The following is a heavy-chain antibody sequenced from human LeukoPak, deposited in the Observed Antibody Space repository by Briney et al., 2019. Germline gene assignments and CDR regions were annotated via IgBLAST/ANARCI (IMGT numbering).Heavy chain of an antibody. Sequence: PSGTLSLTCAVSGGSISSSNWWSWVRQPPGKGLEWIGEINHSGSTNYNPSLKSRVTISVDTSKNQFSLKLSSVTAADTAVYYCARKRVRGLYYYGSGSYDYWGQGTLVTVSS. CDR3: ARKRVRGLYYYGSGSYDY. D-gene: IGHD3-10*01. J-gene: IGHJ4*02. V-gene: IGHV4-4*02. CDR1: GGSISSSNW. CDR2: INHSGST.